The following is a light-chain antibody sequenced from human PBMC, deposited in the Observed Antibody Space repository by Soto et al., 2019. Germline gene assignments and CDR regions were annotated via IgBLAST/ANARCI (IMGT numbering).Light chain of an antibody. CDR1: QSVSSN. CDR3: QQYNNWPPLT. CDR2: GAS. Sequence: EIVMTQSTATLSVSPGERATLSCRASQSVSSNLDWYQQKPGQAPRLLIYGASTSATGIPARFSGSGSGTEFTLTISSLQSEDFAVYYCQQYNNWPPLTFGGGTKVEIK. J-gene: IGKJ4*01. V-gene: IGKV3-15*01.